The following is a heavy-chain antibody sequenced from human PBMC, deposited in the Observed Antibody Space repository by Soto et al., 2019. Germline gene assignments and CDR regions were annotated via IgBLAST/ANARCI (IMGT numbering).Heavy chain of an antibody. Sequence: PGGSLRLSCAASGFTFSSYGMHWVRQAPGKGLEWVAVISYDGSNKYYADSVKGRFTISRDNSKNTLYLQMNSLRAEDTAVYYCAKDLRKCISTSCYAYYYYGMDGWGQGTTVTVSS. V-gene: IGHV3-30*18. J-gene: IGHJ6*02. CDR2: ISYDGSNK. D-gene: IGHD2-2*01. CDR3: AKDLRKCISTSCYAYYYYGMDG. CDR1: GFTFSSYG.